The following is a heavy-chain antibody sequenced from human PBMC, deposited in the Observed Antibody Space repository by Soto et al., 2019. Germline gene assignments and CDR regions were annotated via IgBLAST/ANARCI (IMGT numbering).Heavy chain of an antibody. V-gene: IGHV3-33*06. CDR1: GFTFSSYG. Sequence: GGSLRLSCAASGFTFSSYGMHWVRQAPGKGLEWVAVIWYDGSNKYYADSVKGRFTISRDNSKNTLYLQMNSLRADDTAVYYCAKVSRFLDSGLIWGQGTLVTVSS. J-gene: IGHJ4*03. CDR3: AKVSRFLDSGLI. D-gene: IGHD3-10*01. CDR2: IWYDGSNK.